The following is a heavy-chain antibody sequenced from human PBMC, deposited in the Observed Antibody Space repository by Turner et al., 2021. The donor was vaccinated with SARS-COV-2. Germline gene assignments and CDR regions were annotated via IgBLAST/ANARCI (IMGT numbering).Heavy chain of an antibody. D-gene: IGHD2-21*02. J-gene: IGHJ4*02. Sequence: QVELVQSGAEVKKPGASVKVSCKVSGYTTTELSMHWGRQAPGKGLEWMGGFDPEDGETIYAQKFQGRVTMTEDTSTDTAYMELSSRRSEDTALYYCATGYAYCGGDCSIHYWGQGTLVTVSS. V-gene: IGHV1-24*01. CDR3: ATGYAYCGGDCSIHY. CDR2: FDPEDGET. CDR1: GYTTTELS.